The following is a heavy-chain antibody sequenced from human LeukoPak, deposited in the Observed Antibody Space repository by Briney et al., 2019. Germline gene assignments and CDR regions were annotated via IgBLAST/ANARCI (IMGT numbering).Heavy chain of an antibody. J-gene: IGHJ6*03. CDR2: ISGSGGST. V-gene: IGHV3-23*01. D-gene: IGHD1-7*01. CDR3: AKGPFPRTTGYYMDV. CDR1: GFTFNDYA. Sequence: GSLRLSCATSGFTFNDYAMNWVRQAPGKGLEWVSAISGSGGSTYYADSVKGRFTISRDNSKNTLYLQMNSLRAEDTAVYYCAKGPFPRTTGYYMDVWGKGTTVTVSS.